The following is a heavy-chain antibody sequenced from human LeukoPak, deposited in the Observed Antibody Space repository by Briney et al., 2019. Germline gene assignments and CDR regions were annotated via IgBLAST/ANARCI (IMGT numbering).Heavy chain of an antibody. J-gene: IGHJ5*02. Sequence: GGSLRLSCAASGFTFSTSAMSWVRQAPGKGLEWVSSISGSGDGTYYADSVKGRFTISRDNAKKTLFLQMNSLRAEDTAVYYCAKDRGGYSGYGSWGQGTLVTVSS. V-gene: IGHV3-23*01. CDR3: AKDRGGYSGYGS. D-gene: IGHD5-12*01. CDR2: ISGSGDGT. CDR1: GFTFSTSA.